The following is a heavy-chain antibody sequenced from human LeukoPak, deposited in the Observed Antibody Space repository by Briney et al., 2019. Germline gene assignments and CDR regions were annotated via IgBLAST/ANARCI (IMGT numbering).Heavy chain of an antibody. CDR1: GFTFRNVW. CDR2: IKSKTDGATT. D-gene: IGHD1-26*01. J-gene: IGHJ4*02. V-gene: IGHV3-15*01. Sequence: GGSLRLFCAAAGFTFRNVWLRWGRRASPKGLQWVGRIKSKTDGATTDYAAPVKGRFTISRDDSKNTLFLQVNSLKTEDTGVYYCTTDPAVGYYFDYWGQGTLVTVSS. CDR3: TTDPAVGYYFDY.